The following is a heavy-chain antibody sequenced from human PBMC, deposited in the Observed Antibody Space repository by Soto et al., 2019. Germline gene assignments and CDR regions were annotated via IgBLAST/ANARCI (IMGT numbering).Heavy chain of an antibody. J-gene: IGHJ6*02. D-gene: IGHD6-13*01. CDR1: GDSVSSNSAA. CDR2: TYYRSKWYN. V-gene: IGHV6-1*01. Sequence: KQSQTLSLTFAISGDSVSSNSAAWNWIRPSPSRGLEWLGRTYYRSKWYNDYAVSVKSRITINPDTTKNQFSLQLNSVAPEDTAVYYCARVATLAAAGSIIYYYYGMDVWGQGTTVTVSS. CDR3: ARVATLAAAGSIIYYYYGMDV.